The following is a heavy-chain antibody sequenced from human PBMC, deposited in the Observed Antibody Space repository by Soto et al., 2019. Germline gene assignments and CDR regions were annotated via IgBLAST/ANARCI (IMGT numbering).Heavy chain of an antibody. CDR1: GFNFSNHW. J-gene: IGHJ5*02. Sequence: VHLVESGGGLVQPGGSLRLSCAASGFNFSNHWMHWVRQRPGEVLVWVSRITSDGKSKAYAESVKGRFAISRDNAKNTRYLQMNGLTAEDTAVYYCARESGDWPLNWFDPWGQETLVTVSS. V-gene: IGHV3-74*01. CDR3: ARESGDWPLNWFDP. CDR2: ITSDGKSK. D-gene: IGHD2-21*02.